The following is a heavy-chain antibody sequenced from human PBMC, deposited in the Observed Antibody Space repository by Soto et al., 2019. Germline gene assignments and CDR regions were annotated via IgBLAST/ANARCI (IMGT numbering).Heavy chain of an antibody. Sequence: QVQLVQSGAEEKKPGASVKVSCKDSGYTFTSYAMHWVRQAPGQSLEWMGWINAGNGNTKYSPKFQGRVTITRDTSVSAAYMELSSLRSEDTAVDYSARSIVVVTALDYWGQGTLVTVSS. J-gene: IGHJ4*02. V-gene: IGHV1-3*05. D-gene: IGHD2-21*02. CDR1: GYTFTSYA. CDR2: INAGNGNT. CDR3: ARSIVVVTALDY.